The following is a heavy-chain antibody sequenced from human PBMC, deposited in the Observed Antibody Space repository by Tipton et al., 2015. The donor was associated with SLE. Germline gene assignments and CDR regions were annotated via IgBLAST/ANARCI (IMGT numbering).Heavy chain of an antibody. CDR3: ARGRSSLYY. CDR2: IYTSGST. Sequence: TLSLTCTVSGGSISSHYWSWIRQPPGKGLEWIGYIYTSGSTNYNPSLKSRVTMSVDTSKNQFSLKLSSVTATDTAVYYCARGRSSLYYWGQGTLVTVSS. CDR1: GGSISSHY. V-gene: IGHV4-4*08. J-gene: IGHJ4*02. D-gene: IGHD6-13*01.